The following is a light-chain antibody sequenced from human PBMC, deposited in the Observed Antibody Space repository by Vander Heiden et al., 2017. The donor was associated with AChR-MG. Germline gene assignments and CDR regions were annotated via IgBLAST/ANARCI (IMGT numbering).Light chain of an antibody. CDR3: QHYGGSLWT. CDR1: RSGSSSF. Sequence: DILLTQSPGTLSLSPGDRATLSCRASRSGSSSFLAWYQQNPGQAPRLLIYGASSRATGIPDRFSGSGSGTDFTLTISRLEPEDFAVYYCQHYGGSLWTFGQGTKVEIK. CDR2: GAS. J-gene: IGKJ1*01. V-gene: IGKV3-20*01.